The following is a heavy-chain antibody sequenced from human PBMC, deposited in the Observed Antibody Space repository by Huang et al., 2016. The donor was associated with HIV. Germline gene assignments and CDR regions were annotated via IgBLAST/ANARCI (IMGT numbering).Heavy chain of an antibody. V-gene: IGHV4-34*01. CDR3: ARERSI. CDR1: GGSFSGSY. Sequence: QVHLQQWGAGLLKPSGTLSLTCGVDGGSFSGSYWTWFRRSPGKGLEWIGEITHSGGTNYNPALTTRVIMSVDTSKNQFSLKVYSLTAADTGIYNCARERSIWGQGTEVIVSS. CDR2: ITHSGGT. J-gene: IGHJ3*02.